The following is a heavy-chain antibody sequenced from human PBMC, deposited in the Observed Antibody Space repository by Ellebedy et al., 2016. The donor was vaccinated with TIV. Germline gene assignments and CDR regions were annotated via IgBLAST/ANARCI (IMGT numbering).Heavy chain of an antibody. CDR1: GGSFSGYY. Sequence: SQTLSLTXXVYGGSFSGYYWSWIRQPPGKGLEWIGEINHSGSTNYNPSLKSRVTISVDTSKNQFSLKLSSVTAADTAVYYCARHNHPRYCSSTSCYGYYYYGMDVWGQGTTVTVSS. V-gene: IGHV4-34*01. CDR2: INHSGST. CDR3: ARHNHPRYCSSTSCYGYYYYGMDV. D-gene: IGHD2-2*01. J-gene: IGHJ6*02.